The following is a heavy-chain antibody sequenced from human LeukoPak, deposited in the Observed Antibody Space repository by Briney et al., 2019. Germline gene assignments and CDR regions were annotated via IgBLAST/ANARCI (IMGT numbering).Heavy chain of an antibody. CDR3: ARNRGTSD. CDR2: IGEDESET. V-gene: IGHV3-7*01. J-gene: IGHJ4*02. D-gene: IGHD1-1*01. Sequence: GGSLRLSCDASGFPFRDYVMSWIRQAPGKGLEWVANIGEDESETNYVDSVKGRFTISRDNAKNSLYLQMNSLRAEDTAVYYCARNRGTSDWGQGTRVTVSS. CDR1: GFPFRDYV.